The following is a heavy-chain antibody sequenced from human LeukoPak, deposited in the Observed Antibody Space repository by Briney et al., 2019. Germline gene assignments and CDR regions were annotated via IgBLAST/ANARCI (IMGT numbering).Heavy chain of an antibody. J-gene: IGHJ3*02. CDR1: GGSSSSGSYY. CDR2: IYYSGST. Sequence: SETLSLTCTVSGGSSSSGSYYWSWIRQPPGKGLEWIGYIYYSGSTNYNPSLKSRVTISVDTSKNQFSLKLSSVTAADTAVYYCARGRAGDLAFDIWGQGTMVTVSS. CDR3: ARGRAGDLAFDI. V-gene: IGHV4-61*01. D-gene: IGHD7-27*01.